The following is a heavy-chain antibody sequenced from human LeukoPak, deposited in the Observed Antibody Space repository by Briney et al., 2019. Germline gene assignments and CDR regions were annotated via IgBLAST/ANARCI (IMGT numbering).Heavy chain of an antibody. CDR1: GFSFSNWA. CDR2: CNDETT. Sequence: PGGSLRLSCAASGFSFSNWAMSWVRQAPGKGLEWVSGCNDETTSYAGSVKGRFTISRDNSKNTLYLQMSSLRAEDTAVYYCAKVKVVGYSTFDYWGQGALVTVSS. J-gene: IGHJ4*02. V-gene: IGHV3-23*01. CDR3: AKVKVVGYSTFDY. D-gene: IGHD2-8*01.